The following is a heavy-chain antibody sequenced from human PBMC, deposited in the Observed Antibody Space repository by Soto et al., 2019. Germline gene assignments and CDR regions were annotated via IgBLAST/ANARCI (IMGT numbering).Heavy chain of an antibody. CDR2: IIPIFGTA. D-gene: IGHD3-22*01. CDR1: GGTFSSYA. Sequence: VKVSCKASGGTFSSYAISWVRQAPGQGLEWMGGIIPIFGTANYAQKFQGRVTITADESTSTAYMELSGLRSEDTAVYYCAGLTPYYDSSGCPCGKGTMVTASS. CDR3: AGLTPYYDSSGCP. J-gene: IGHJ6*04. V-gene: IGHV1-69*01.